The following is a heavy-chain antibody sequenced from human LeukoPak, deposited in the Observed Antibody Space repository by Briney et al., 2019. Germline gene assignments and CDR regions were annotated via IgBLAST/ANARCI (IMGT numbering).Heavy chain of an antibody. CDR1: GFTFSSYW. V-gene: IGHV3-23*01. D-gene: IGHD3-10*01. CDR2: ISGSGGST. Sequence: PGGSLRLSCAASGFTFSSYWMSWVRQAPGKGLEWVSAISGSGGSTYYADSVKGRFTISRDNSKNTLYLQMNSLRAEDTAVYYCARTDYYGSGSYYPKKGYFDYWGQGTLVTVSS. J-gene: IGHJ4*02. CDR3: ARTDYYGSGSYYPKKGYFDY.